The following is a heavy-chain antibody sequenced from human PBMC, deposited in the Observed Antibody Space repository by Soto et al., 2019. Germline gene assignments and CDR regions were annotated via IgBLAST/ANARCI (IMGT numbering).Heavy chain of an antibody. V-gene: IGHV3-53*01. CDR1: GFTVSNNY. D-gene: IGHD3-10*01. Sequence: EVQLVESGGGLIQPGGSLRLSCAVSGFTVSNNYMSWVRQAPGKGLEGVSVIYSGGYTAYGDSVKGRFTISRDNSKNPLFLQRKSLGADAPPVYYGATAPGGGGYWGQGTLVTVSS. CDR2: IYSGGYT. CDR3: ATAPGGGGY. J-gene: IGHJ4*02.